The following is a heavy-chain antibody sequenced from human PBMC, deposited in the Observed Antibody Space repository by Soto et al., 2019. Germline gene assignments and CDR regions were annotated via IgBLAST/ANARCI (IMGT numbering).Heavy chain of an antibody. CDR3: TTDLRGYSYGYVSSGHDY. CDR1: GFTFSNAW. Sequence: GSLRLSCAASGFTFSNAWMSWVRQAPGKGLEWVGRIKSKTDGGTTDYAAPVKGRFTISRDDSKNTLYLQMNSLKTEDTAVYYCTTDLRGYSYGYVSSGHDYWGQGTLVTVSS. J-gene: IGHJ4*02. D-gene: IGHD5-18*01. V-gene: IGHV3-15*01. CDR2: IKSKTDGGTT.